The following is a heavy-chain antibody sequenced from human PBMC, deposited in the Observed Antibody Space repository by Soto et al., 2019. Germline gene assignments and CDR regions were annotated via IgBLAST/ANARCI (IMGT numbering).Heavy chain of an antibody. CDR3: ARGVDSGYDLGNWCDP. D-gene: IGHD5-12*01. Sequence: PSETLSLTCTVSGGSISSYYWSWIRQPPGKGLEWIGYIYYSGSTNYNPSLKSRVTISVDTSKNQFSLKLSSVTAADTAVYYCARGVDSGYDLGNWCDPWGQGTLVTVS. J-gene: IGHJ5*02. CDR1: GGSISSYY. V-gene: IGHV4-59*08. CDR2: IYYSGST.